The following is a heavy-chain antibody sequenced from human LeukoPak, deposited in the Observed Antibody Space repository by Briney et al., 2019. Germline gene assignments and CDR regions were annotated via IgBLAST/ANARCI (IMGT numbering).Heavy chain of an antibody. D-gene: IGHD3-10*01. CDR2: ISWNSGSI. V-gene: IGHV3-9*01. CDR1: GFTFDDYA. CDR3: ALLYGSGSYGLDY. Sequence: PGRSLRLSCAASGFTFDDYAMHWVRQAPGKGLEWVSGISWNSGSIGYADSVKGRFTISRDNAKNSLYLQMYSLRAEDTALYYCALLYGSGSYGLDYWGQGTLVTVSS. J-gene: IGHJ4*02.